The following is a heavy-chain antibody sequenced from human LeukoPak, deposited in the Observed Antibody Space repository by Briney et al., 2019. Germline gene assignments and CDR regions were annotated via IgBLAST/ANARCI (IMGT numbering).Heavy chain of an antibody. Sequence: SETLSLTCTVSGGSISSYYWSWIRQPPGKGLEWIGYIYYSGSTNYNPSLKSRVTISVDTSGNQFSLKVTSVTAADTAVYYCARDEGRHDSPVWGQGTMVTVSS. CDR1: GGSISSYY. J-gene: IGHJ3*01. CDR2: IYYSGST. V-gene: IGHV4-59*12. CDR3: ARDEGRHDSPV. D-gene: IGHD3-22*01.